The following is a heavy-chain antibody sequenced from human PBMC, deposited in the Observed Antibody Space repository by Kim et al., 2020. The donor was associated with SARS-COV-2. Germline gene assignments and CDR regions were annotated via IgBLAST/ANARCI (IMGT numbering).Heavy chain of an antibody. V-gene: IGHV1-18*01. D-gene: IGHD6-19*01. J-gene: IGHJ4*02. CDR3: ARGEWLVPFDY. Sequence: TTYAQKLQGRVTMTTDTSTSTAYMELRSLRSDDTAVYYCARGEWLVPFDYWGQGTLVTVSS. CDR2: T.